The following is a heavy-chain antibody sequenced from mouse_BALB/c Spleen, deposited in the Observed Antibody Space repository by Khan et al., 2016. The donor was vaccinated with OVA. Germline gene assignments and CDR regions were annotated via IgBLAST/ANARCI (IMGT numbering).Heavy chain of an antibody. Sequence: EVELVESGGGLVRPGGSLKLSCAASGFSFTTYTMSWVRQTPEKRLEWVAAINSGSTYTYYPDSVKGRFTISRDNAKNTLYLQMSSLKSEDTAMSDCTSDGTSALWYFDICGAGPTVTVSS. CDR2: INSGSTYT. CDR1: GFSFTTYT. J-gene: IGHJ1*01. D-gene: IGHD1-3*01. CDR3: TSDGTSALWYFDI. V-gene: IGHV5-6-4*01.